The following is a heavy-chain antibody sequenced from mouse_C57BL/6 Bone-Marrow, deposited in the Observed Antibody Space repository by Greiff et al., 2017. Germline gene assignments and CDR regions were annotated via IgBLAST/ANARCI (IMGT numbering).Heavy chain of an antibody. V-gene: IGHV1-82*01. J-gene: IGHJ2*01. Sequence: QVQLQQSGPELVKPGASVKISCKASGYAFSSSWMNWVKQRPGKGLEWIGRIYPGDGDTNYNGKFKGKATLTADKSSSTAYMQLSSLTSEDSAVYFCLTHEGIYYGKPNYFDYWGQGTTLTVSS. CDR2: IYPGDGDT. CDR1: GYAFSSSW. CDR3: LTHEGIYYGKPNYFDY. D-gene: IGHD2-1*01.